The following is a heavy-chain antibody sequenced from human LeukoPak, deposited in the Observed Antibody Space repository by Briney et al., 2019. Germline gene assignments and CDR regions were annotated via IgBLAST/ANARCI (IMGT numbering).Heavy chain of an antibody. D-gene: IGHD4-17*01. CDR1: GFTFSSYA. V-gene: IGHV3-23*01. Sequence: GSLRLSCAASGFTFSSYAMSWVRQAPGKGLEWVSAISGSGGSTYYADSVKGRFTISRDNSKNTLYLQMNSLRAEDTAVYYCAKAPHDYGDYVRSVRFYFDYWGQGTLVTVSS. CDR2: ISGSGGST. J-gene: IGHJ4*02. CDR3: AKAPHDYGDYVRSVRFYFDY.